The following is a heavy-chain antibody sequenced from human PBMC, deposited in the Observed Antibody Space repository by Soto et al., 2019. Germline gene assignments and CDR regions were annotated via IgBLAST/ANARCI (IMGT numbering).Heavy chain of an antibody. J-gene: IGHJ4*02. V-gene: IGHV3-74*01. CDR3: ASEFSTSRPYYFDY. D-gene: IGHD2-2*01. Sequence: EVQLVESGGGLVQPGGSLRLSCAVSGFTFTNYWMHWVRQAPGQGVVWVSRINSDGSVTNYADSVKGRFTTSRDNAKNTLYLQVNSLRAEDTVVYYGASEFSTSRPYYFDYWGPGTLVTVSS. CDR1: GFTFTNYW. CDR2: INSDGSVT.